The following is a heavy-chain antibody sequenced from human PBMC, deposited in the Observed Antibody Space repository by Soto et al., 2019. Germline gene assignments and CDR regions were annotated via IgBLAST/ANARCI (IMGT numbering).Heavy chain of an antibody. J-gene: IGHJ3*02. CDR3: ARPTHTIAAAGTASEAFDI. V-gene: IGHV5-51*01. Sequence: PGESLKISCKGSGYSFTSYWIGWVRQMPGKGLEWMGIIYPGDSDTRYSPSFQGQVTISADKSISTAYLQWSSLKASDTAMYYCARPTHTIAAAGTASEAFDIWGQGTMVTVSS. CDR2: IYPGDSDT. D-gene: IGHD6-13*01. CDR1: GYSFTSYW.